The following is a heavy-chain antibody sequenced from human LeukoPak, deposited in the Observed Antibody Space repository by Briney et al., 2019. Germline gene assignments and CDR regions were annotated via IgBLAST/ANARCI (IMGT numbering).Heavy chain of an antibody. CDR2: IYPGDSDT. V-gene: IGHV5-51*01. J-gene: IGHJ6*03. Sequence: GESLKISCKGSGYSFTSYWIGWVRQMPGKGLEWMGIIYPGDSDTRYSPSFQGQVTISADKSISTAYLQWSSLKASDTAMYYCARYSGSSPYYYYYMDVWGKGTTVTVSS. CDR1: GYSFTSYW. CDR3: ARYSGSSPYYYYYMDV. D-gene: IGHD1-26*01.